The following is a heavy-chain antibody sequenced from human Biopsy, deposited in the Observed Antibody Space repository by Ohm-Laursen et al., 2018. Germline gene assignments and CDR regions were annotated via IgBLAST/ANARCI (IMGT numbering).Heavy chain of an antibody. D-gene: IGHD3-22*01. Sequence: GTLSLTCTVSGGSLSTYYWGWIRQPPGKGLEWIGSIFDRGSTHYKPSLKSRVNISVDTSKNQFSLKLNSVTAADTAVYYCARDYDTSGYYYVSWGQGTLVTVSS. CDR1: GGSLSTYY. J-gene: IGHJ5*02. CDR2: IFDRGST. CDR3: ARDYDTSGYYYVS. V-gene: IGHV4-39*01.